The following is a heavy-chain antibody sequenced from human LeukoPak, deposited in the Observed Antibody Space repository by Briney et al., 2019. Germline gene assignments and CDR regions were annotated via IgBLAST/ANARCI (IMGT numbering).Heavy chain of an antibody. Sequence: GGSLRLSCAASGFSLATYPMRWVRQAPGRGLEWVAVVSPDGSNRHYIESVKGRFTISRDSSENTLHLQMDNLRGEDTALYYCARQGSALQYYFNYLDVWGKGTTVTVSS. V-gene: IGHV3-30*10. CDR1: GFSLATYP. CDR3: ARQGSALQYYFNYLDV. J-gene: IGHJ6*03. D-gene: IGHD6-25*01. CDR2: VSPDGSNR.